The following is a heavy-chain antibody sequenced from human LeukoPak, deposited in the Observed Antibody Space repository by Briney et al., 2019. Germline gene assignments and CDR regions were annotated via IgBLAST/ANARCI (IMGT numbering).Heavy chain of an antibody. J-gene: IGHJ4*02. Sequence: SETLPLTCAVCGGSFSGYYWSWIRQPPGKGLEWIGEINHSGSTNYNPSLKSRVTISVDTSKNQFSLKLSSVTAADTAVYYCARGLRDGYDYWGQGTLVTVSS. CDR2: INHSGST. CDR1: GGSFSGYY. CDR3: ARGLRDGYDY. D-gene: IGHD5-24*01. V-gene: IGHV4-34*01.